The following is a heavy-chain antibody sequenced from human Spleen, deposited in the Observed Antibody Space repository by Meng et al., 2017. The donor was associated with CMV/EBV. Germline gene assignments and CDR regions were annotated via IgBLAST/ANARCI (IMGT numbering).Heavy chain of an antibody. Sequence: GSVSSSDYYWSSSRQPPGKGLEWIGYIYHTGSTYNRPSLKSRVTMSIDTSKNQFSLKLRSMTAADTAVYYCATVVRGSGTYYKRFDSWGQGNLVTVSS. J-gene: IGHJ4*02. CDR2: IYHTGST. V-gene: IGHV4-30-4*01. CDR3: ATVVRGSGTYYKRFDS. D-gene: IGHD3-10*01. CDR1: GSVSSSDYY.